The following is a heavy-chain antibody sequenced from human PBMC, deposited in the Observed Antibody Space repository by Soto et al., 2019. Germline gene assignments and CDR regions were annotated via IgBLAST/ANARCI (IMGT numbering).Heavy chain of an antibody. CDR2: ISGSGGST. Sequence: LRLSCAASGFTFSIYAMSLVRQAPLKGLEWVSAISGSGGSTYYADSVKGRFTISRDNSKNTLYLQMNSLRAEDTAVYYCAKDAELRFLDGYFDYWGQGTLVTVSS. CDR1: GFTFSIYA. D-gene: IGHD3-3*01. CDR3: AKDAELRFLDGYFDY. V-gene: IGHV3-23*01. J-gene: IGHJ4*02.